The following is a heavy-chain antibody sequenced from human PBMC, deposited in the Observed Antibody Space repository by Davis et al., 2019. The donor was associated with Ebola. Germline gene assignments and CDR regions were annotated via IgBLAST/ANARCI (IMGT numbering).Heavy chain of an antibody. Sequence: PGGSLRLSCAASGFTLSSYWMHWVRQAPGKGLVWVSRINSDGGSTNYVDSVKGRFTISRDNAKNTVYLQMNSLGVEDTAVYYCARLAYSSSRLDYYGMDVWGQGTTVTVSS. V-gene: IGHV3-74*01. J-gene: IGHJ6*02. CDR1: GFTLSSYW. CDR2: INSDGGST. CDR3: ARLAYSSSRLDYYGMDV. D-gene: IGHD6-13*01.